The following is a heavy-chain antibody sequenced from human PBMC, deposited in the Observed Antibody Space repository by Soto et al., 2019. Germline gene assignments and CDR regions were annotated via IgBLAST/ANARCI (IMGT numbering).Heavy chain of an antibody. CDR3: ARGWYYDFWSGYPLCFDY. CDR2: ISAYNGNT. J-gene: IGHJ4*02. Sequence: ASVKVSCKASGYTFTSYCISWARQSPGQGLEWMGWISAYNGNTNYAQKLQGRVTMTTDTSTSTAYMGLRSLRSDDTAVYYCARGWYYDFWSGYPLCFDYWGQGTLVTVSS. V-gene: IGHV1-18*01. CDR1: GYTFTSYC. D-gene: IGHD3-3*01.